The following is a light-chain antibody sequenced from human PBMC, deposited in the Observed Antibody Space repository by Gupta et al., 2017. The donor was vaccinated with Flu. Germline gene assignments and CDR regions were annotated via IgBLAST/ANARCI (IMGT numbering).Light chain of an antibody. CDR1: SRDIGKYKY. V-gene: IGLV2-14*03. CDR3: TSYAGSCNLCV. J-gene: IGLJ1*01. CDR2: DVT. Sequence: QSVLTQPASGSGSPGQSITISCTGTSRDIGKYKYVSWYQQYPGKAPKLLIYDVTNRPSGVSDRFSGSKSGTTAALTISGLQTDDEADYYCTSYAGSCNLCVFGTGTTVTV.